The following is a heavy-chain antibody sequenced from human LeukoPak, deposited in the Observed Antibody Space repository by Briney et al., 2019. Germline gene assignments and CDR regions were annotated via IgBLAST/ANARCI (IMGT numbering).Heavy chain of an antibody. V-gene: IGHV3-21*01. CDR2: ISSSSSYI. CDR3: ASVRVAGTGY. CDR1: GFTFSSYS. J-gene: IGHJ4*02. D-gene: IGHD3-10*01. Sequence: GGSLRLSCSASGFTFSSYSMNWVRQAPGKGLEWVSSISSSSSYIYYADSVKGRFTSSKDNAKNSLYLQMNSLRAEDTAVYYCASVRVAGTGYWGQGTLVTVSS.